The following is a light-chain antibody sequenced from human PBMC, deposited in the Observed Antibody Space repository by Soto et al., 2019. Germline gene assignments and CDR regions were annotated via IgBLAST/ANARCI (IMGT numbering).Light chain of an antibody. J-gene: IGKJ1*01. V-gene: IGKV1-9*01. CDR2: AAS. CDR3: LQDINYPWT. Sequence: DIQLTQSPSFLSASVGDRFTITCRASQGISSYLAWYQQKPGKAPKLLIYAASTLQSGVPSRFSGSGSGTEFTLTISSLQPEDSATYYCLQDINYPWTFGQGTKVDIK. CDR1: QGISSY.